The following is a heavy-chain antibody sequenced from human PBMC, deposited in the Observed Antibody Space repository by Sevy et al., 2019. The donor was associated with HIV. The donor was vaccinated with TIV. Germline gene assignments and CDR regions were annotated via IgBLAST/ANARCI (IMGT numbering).Heavy chain of an antibody. CDR2: IYYSGST. V-gene: IGHV4-39*07. J-gene: IGHJ6*02. CDR1: GGSISSSSYY. D-gene: IGHD2-15*01. CDR3: AGAAPAYYYAMDV. Sequence: SETLSLTCTVSGGSISSSSYYWGWIRQPPGKGLEWIGSIYYSGSTYYNPSLKSRVTISVDTSKNQFSLKLTSVTAADTAVYYCAGAAPAYYYAMDVWGQGTTVTVSS.